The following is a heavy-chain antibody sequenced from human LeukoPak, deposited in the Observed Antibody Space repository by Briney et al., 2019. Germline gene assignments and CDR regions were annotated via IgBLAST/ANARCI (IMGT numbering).Heavy chain of an antibody. V-gene: IGHV3-30*02. CDR1: GFTFNNYG. J-gene: IGHJ2*01. CDR3: ARDAATTYRGYFDI. CDR2: IRYDGSHT. D-gene: IGHD1-1*01. Sequence: GGSLRLSCAASGFTFNNYGMHWVRQAPGKGLEWLAFIRYDGSHTYYADSVKGRFTISRDNSEKTVFLQMHSLRPEDTGVYYCARDAATTYRGYFDIWGRGTLVTVSS.